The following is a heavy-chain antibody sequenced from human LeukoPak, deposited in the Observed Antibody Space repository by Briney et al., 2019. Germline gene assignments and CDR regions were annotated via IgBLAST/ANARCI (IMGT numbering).Heavy chain of an antibody. CDR3: AKGRNYYDRTNWFDP. CDR1: GFTFSSYA. CDR2: ISGSGGST. V-gene: IGHV3-23*01. Sequence: GGTLRLSCAASGFTFSSYAMSWVRQAPGKGLEWVSAISGSGGSTYYADSVRGRFTISRDNSKNTLYLQMNSLRAEDTAVYYCAKGRNYYDRTNWFDPWGQGTLVTVSS. D-gene: IGHD3-22*01. J-gene: IGHJ5*02.